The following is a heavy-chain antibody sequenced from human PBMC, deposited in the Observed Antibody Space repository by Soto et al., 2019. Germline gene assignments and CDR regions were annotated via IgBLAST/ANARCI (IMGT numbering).Heavy chain of an antibody. D-gene: IGHD6-13*01. J-gene: IGHJ4*02. V-gene: IGHV4-39*01. CDR1: GDSITSTSYY. CDR3: ARRLFSSTWPSYFDY. Sequence: PSETLSLTCTVSGDSITSTSYYWGWIRQPSGKGLEWIGCIHYSGSTYYNPSLRSRVTSSVDTSKNQFSLKVSSVTAADTAVYYCARRLFSSTWPSYFDYWGEGTLVTVSP. CDR2: IHYSGST.